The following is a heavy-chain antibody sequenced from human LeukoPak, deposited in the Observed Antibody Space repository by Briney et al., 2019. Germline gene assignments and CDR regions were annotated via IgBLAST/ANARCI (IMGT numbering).Heavy chain of an antibody. V-gene: IGHV4-39*01. Sequence: SETLSLTCTVSGGSINTGSYYWGWVRQPPGKGLEWIGSIYHSGSTFYNPSLQSRVAIAVDTSNNQVSLKLSSVTASDTAVYFCASPHCGSTSCYNFDYRGPGILVTVSS. J-gene: IGHJ4*02. D-gene: IGHD2-2*02. CDR3: ASPHCGSTSCYNFDY. CDR1: GGSINTGSYY. CDR2: IYHSGST.